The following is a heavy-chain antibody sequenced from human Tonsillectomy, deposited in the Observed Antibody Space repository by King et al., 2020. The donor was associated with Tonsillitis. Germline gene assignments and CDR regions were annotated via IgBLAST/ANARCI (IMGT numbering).Heavy chain of an antibody. CDR1: GYTFTNSW. Sequence: QLVQSGAEVKKPGESLRISCETSGYTFTNSWIRWVRQMPGKGLEWMGSIDPSDSYIYYSPSFQGHVTISADRSTSTAYLQWSSLKASDTAMYYCARSGGNWFDPWGQGTLVTVSS. CDR3: ARSGGNWFDP. J-gene: IGHJ5*02. CDR2: IDPSDSYI. V-gene: IGHV5-10-1*03. D-gene: IGHD3-10*01.